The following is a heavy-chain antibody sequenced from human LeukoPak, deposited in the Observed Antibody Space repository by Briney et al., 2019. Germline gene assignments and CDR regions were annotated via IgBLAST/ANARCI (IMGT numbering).Heavy chain of an antibody. J-gene: IGHJ3*02. CDR2: IYYSGST. V-gene: IGHV4-59*01. D-gene: IGHD6-13*01. CDR1: GGSISSYY. CDR3: ARSWQQLAHDAFDI. Sequence: SETLSLTCTVSGGSISSYYWSWIRQPPGKGLEWIGYIYYSGSTNYNPSLKSRVTISVDTSKNQFSLKLSSVTAADTAVYYRARSWQQLAHDAFDIWGQGTMVTVSS.